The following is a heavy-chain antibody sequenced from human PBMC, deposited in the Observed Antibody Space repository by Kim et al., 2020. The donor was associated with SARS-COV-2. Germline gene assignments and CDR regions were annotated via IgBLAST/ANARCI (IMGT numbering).Heavy chain of an antibody. CDR3: SRSTGTSIDY. CDR2: VHYSGRT. Sequence: SETLSLTCSVSGGSITAGTYYWGWIRQPPGKGLEWIGSVHYSGRTYHSPSRESRTTLSVDTSKNQFSLSLSPVTAADTAVYYCSRSTGTSIDYWGQGALVTVSS. D-gene: IGHD1-1*01. V-gene: IGHV4-39*01. J-gene: IGHJ4*02. CDR1: GGSITAGTYY.